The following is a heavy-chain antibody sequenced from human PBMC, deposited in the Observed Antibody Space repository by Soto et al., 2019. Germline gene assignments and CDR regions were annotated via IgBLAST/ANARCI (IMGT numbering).Heavy chain of an antibody. J-gene: IGHJ4*02. CDR3: ARGGYAGRYFDY. Sequence: QVQLVESGGGVVQPGRSLRLSCAASGFTFSSYGMHWVPQAPGKGLEWVAVIWYDGINKYYADSVKGRFTISRDNSKNTLYLQMNSLRAEDTAVYYCARGGYAGRYFDYWGQGTLVTVSS. D-gene: IGHD5-12*01. V-gene: IGHV3-33*01. CDR1: GFTFSSYG. CDR2: IWYDGINK.